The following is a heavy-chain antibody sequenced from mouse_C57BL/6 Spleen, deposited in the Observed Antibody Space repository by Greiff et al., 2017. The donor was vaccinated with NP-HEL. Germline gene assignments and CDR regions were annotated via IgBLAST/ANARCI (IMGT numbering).Heavy chain of an antibody. J-gene: IGHJ2*01. CDR1: GFNIKDDY. CDR2: IDPENGDT. Sequence: EVQLQESGAELVRPGASVKLSCTASGFNIKDDYMHWVKQRPEQGLEWIGWIDPENGDTEYASKFQGKATITADTSSNTAYLQLSSLTSEDTAVYYCTMVDGYYVGYWGQGTTLTVSS. CDR3: TMVDGYYVGY. V-gene: IGHV14-4*01. D-gene: IGHD2-3*01.